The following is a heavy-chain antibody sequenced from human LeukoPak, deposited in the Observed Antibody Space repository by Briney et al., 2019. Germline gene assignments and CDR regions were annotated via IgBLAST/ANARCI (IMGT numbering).Heavy chain of an antibody. Sequence: ASVKVSCKVSGYTFTDYYMHWVQQAPGKGLEWMGLADPEDGETIYAEKFQGRVTLTADTSTDTAYMELSSLRSEDTAVYYCAALIAAAGHDAFDIWGQGTMVTVSS. D-gene: IGHD6-13*01. V-gene: IGHV1-69-2*01. CDR3: AALIAAAGHDAFDI. CDR1: GYTFTDYY. CDR2: ADPEDGET. J-gene: IGHJ3*02.